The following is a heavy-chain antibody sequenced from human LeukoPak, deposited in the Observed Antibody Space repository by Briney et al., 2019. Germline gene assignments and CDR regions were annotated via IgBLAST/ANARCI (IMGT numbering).Heavy chain of an antibody. V-gene: IGHV3-53*01. CDR3: AGDQWLALQH. CDR2: LYIDGNT. J-gene: IGHJ1*01. CDR1: GFTFSSYS. Sequence: GGSLRLSCAASGFTFSSYSMNWVRQAPGKGLERVSVLYIDGNTYYADSVKGRFTISRDNSKNTLYLQMSSLRAEDTAVYYCAGDQWLALQHWGQGTLVTVSS. D-gene: IGHD6-19*01.